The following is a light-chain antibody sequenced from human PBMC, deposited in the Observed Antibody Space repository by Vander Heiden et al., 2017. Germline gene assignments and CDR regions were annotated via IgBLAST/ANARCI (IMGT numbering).Light chain of an antibody. Sequence: QTVVTLEPSLTVSPGGPVPLTCASSPGAGTSGSSPNWFQQKPEHEPRALIYTTSNKHAWTPARCSGSPLGGKAALTLAGVQPEDDVEYNCLLQQGGAWVFGGGTKLTVL. J-gene: IGLJ3*02. V-gene: IGLV7-43*01. CDR3: LLQQGGAWV. CDR1: PGAGTSGSS. CDR2: TTS.